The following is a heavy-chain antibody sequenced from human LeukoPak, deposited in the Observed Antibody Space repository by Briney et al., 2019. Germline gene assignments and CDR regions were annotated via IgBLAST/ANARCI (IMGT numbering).Heavy chain of an antibody. CDR1: GFTFSSYS. V-gene: IGHV3-21*01. D-gene: IGHD7-27*01. Sequence: GGSLRLSCAASGFTFSSYSMNWVRQAPGKGLEWVSSISSSSSYIYYADSVKGRFTISRDNAKNSLYLQMNSLRAEDAAVYYCARDINWVGGYWGQGTLVTVSS. CDR3: ARDINWVGGY. CDR2: ISSSSSYI. J-gene: IGHJ4*02.